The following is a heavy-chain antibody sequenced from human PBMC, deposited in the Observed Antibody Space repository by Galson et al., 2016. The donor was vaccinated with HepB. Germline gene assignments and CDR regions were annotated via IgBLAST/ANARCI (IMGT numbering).Heavy chain of an antibody. CDR3: TNDVGLVMFGL. CDR1: GFSFSYYA. CDR2: ISSDGDNK. Sequence: SLRLSCAVSGFSFSYYAMSWVRQGPGKRLEWVSTISSDGDNKHDLDSVKGRFTVSRDNSKNTLELQMNSLRAEDTAVYYCTNDVGLVMFGLWGRGTLVTVSS. J-gene: IGHJ4*02. D-gene: IGHD2/OR15-2a*01. V-gene: IGHV3-23*01.